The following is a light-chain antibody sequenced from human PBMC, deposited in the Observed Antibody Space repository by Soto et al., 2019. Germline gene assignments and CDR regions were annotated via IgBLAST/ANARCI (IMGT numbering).Light chain of an antibody. CDR1: SSDVGTYNY. J-gene: IGLJ1*01. V-gene: IGLV2-14*01. Sequence: QSALTQPASVSGSPGQSITISCTGTSSDVGTYNYVSWYQQHPGKAPKVMIYEVTYRPSGVSNRFSCSKSGNTACLTISGLEAEDEAKYYCGSFTGTSIIYLFGHETKVTV. CDR3: GSFTGTSIIYL. CDR2: EVT.